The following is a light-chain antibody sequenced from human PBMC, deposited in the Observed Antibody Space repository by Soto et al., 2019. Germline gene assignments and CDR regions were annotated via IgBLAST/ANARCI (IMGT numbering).Light chain of an antibody. J-gene: IGKJ5*01. Sequence: EIVLTQSPGTLSLSPGERATLSCRASRSVSSTYLAWYQQRPGQAPRLLIYGASSRASDIPDRFSGSGSGTDFTLTISRLEPEDFAVYFCQQFGGSPPVTFGQGTGLEIK. CDR3: QQFGGSPPVT. CDR2: GAS. V-gene: IGKV3-20*01. CDR1: RSVSSTY.